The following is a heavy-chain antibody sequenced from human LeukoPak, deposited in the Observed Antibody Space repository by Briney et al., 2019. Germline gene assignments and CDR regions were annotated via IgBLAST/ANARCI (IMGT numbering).Heavy chain of an antibody. V-gene: IGHV3-64*01. CDR2: ISSNGGST. Sequence: GGSLRLSCAASGFTFSSYAMHWVRQAPGKGLEYVSAISSNGGSTFNANSVKGRFTISRDNSKNTLYLQMGSLRAEDMAVYYCARTPPDYYYGMDGWGHGTTVSVSS. CDR3: ARTPPDYYYGMDG. J-gene: IGHJ6*02. CDR1: GFTFSSYA.